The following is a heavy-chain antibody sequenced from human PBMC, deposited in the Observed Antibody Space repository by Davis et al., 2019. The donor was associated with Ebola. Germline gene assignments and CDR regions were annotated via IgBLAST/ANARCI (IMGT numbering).Heavy chain of an antibody. CDR2: IWYDGTRK. CDR1: GFTFSSYG. V-gene: IGHV3-33*01. D-gene: IGHD3-10*01. Sequence: GESLKISCAASGFTFSSYGMHWVRQAPGNGLEWVAVIWYDGTRKYYAQSVKGRFAISRDNIMNTLYLQMNNLGAEDTAIYYCARWGGYGSGSYDYYYYGMDVWGQGTTVTVSS. J-gene: IGHJ6*02. CDR3: ARWGGYGSGSYDYYYYGMDV.